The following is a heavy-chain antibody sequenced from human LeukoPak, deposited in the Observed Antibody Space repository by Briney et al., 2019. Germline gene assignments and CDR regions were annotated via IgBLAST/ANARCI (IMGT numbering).Heavy chain of an antibody. D-gene: IGHD1-1*01. CDR3: ARDRTGIFDY. J-gene: IGHJ4*02. Sequence: GGSLRLSCAASGFTFSSYAMHWVRQAPGKGLEWVAVISYDGSNKYYADSVKGRFTISRDNSKNTLYLQMNSLRAEDTAAYYCARDRTGIFDYWGQGTLVTVSS. CDR1: GFTFSSYA. CDR2: ISYDGSNK. V-gene: IGHV3-30*04.